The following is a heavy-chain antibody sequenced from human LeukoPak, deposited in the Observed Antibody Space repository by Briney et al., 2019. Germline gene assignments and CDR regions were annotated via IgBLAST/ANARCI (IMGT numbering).Heavy chain of an antibody. D-gene: IGHD6-6*01. V-gene: IGHV3-53*01. J-gene: IGHJ3*02. CDR2: IYSGGST. Sequence: GGSLRLSCAASGFTVSSNYMSWVRQAPGKGLEWVSVIYSGGSTYYADSVEGRFTISRDNSKNTLYLQMNSLRAEDTAVYYCARVPAARGAFDIWGQGTMVTVSS. CDR3: ARVPAARGAFDI. CDR1: GFTVSSNY.